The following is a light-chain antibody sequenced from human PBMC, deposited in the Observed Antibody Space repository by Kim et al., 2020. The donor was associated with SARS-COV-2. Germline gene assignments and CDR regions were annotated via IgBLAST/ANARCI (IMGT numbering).Light chain of an antibody. J-gene: IGLJ3*02. CDR1: KLGDKY. V-gene: IGLV3-1*01. Sequence: SYELTQPPSVSVSPGQTASITCSGDKLGDKYACWYQQKPGQSPVLVIYQDSKRPSGIPERFSGSNSGNTATLTISGTQAMDEADYYCQAWDSCTWAFGGG. CDR2: QDS. CDR3: QAWDSCTWA.